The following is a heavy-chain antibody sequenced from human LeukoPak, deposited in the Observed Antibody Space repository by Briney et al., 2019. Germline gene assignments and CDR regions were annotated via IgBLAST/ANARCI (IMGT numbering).Heavy chain of an antibody. CDR2: IWYDGSNK. V-gene: IGHV3-33*01. CDR3: ARDSRAALDYYYGMDV. J-gene: IGHJ6*02. D-gene: IGHD2-15*01. Sequence: PGGSLRLSCAASGFTFSSYGMHWVRQAPGKGLEWVAVIWYDGSNKYYADSVKGRFTISRDNSKNTLYLQMNSLRAEDTAVYYCARDSRAALDYYYGMDVWGQGTTVAVSS. CDR1: GFTFSSYG.